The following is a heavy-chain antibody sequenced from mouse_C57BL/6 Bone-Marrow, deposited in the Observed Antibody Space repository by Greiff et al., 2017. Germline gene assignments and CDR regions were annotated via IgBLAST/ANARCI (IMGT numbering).Heavy chain of an antibody. CDR2: IYPRSGNT. Sequence: VHLVESGAELARPGASVKLSCKASGYTFTSYGISWVKQRTGQGLEWIGEIYPRSGNTYYNEKFKGKATLTADKSSSTAYMELRSLTSEDSAVYFCASLYYYGSSYGYFDYWGQGTTLTVSS. V-gene: IGHV1-81*01. D-gene: IGHD1-1*01. J-gene: IGHJ2*01. CDR1: GYTFTSYG. CDR3: ASLYYYGSSYGYFDY.